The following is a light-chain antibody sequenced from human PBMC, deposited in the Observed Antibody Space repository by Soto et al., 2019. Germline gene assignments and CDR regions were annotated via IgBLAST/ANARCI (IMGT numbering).Light chain of an antibody. CDR1: QDIRNY. Sequence: TQSPSSLSASVGDRVTITCRASQDIRNYLAWYQQKPGQPPRLLIYGAFNRAAGIPARFSGSGSGTDFTLTISSLEPEDSAVYYCQQRNIWPPVTFGQGTRLEIK. CDR2: GAF. J-gene: IGKJ5*01. CDR3: QQRNIWPPVT. V-gene: IGKV3-11*01.